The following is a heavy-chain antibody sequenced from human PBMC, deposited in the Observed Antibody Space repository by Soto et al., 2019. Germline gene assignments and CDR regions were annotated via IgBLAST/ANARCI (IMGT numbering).Heavy chain of an antibody. D-gene: IGHD2-15*01. J-gene: IGHJ4*02. CDR3: AKGGYSGGSCYSFDY. Sequence: EVQLLESGGDLVQPGGSLRLSCAASGFTFSSYAMSWVRQAPGKGLEWVSTISGGGSSAYYADSVKGRFTISRDNSKNTLYLQMKSLRAEDTAVYYCAKGGYSGGSCYSFDYWGQETLVTVSS. CDR1: GFTFSSYA. V-gene: IGHV3-23*01. CDR2: ISGGGSSA.